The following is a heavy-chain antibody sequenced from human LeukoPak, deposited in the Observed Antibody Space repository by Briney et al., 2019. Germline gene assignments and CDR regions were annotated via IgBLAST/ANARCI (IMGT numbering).Heavy chain of an antibody. CDR1: GGSISSTSHY. CDR3: ARHEGYSYDY. CDR2: IYYSGST. J-gene: IGHJ4*02. V-gene: IGHV4-39*01. Sequence: SETLSLTCTVSGGSISSTSHYWGWVRQPPGKGLEWIGNIYYSGSTYYNPSLKRRVTLSVDTSKNQFSLQLSSVTAADTAVYYCARHEGYSYDYWGQGTLVTVSS.